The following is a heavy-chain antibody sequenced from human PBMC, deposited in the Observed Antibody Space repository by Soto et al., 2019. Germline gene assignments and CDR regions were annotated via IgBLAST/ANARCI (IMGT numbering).Heavy chain of an antibody. V-gene: IGHV3-23*01. CDR2: ISGSGGNT. CDR3: ARRGYCSSTNCYVEGSPQFDY. J-gene: IGHJ4*02. Sequence: EVQLLESGGGLVQPGGSLRLSCAASGFTFSSYAMSWVRQAPGKGLEWVSAISGSGGNTYYADSVKGRFTISRDNSKNPLSLQMNSLRAEDTAVYYCARRGYCSSTNCYVEGSPQFDYWGQGTLVTVSS. CDR1: GFTFSSYA. D-gene: IGHD2-2*01.